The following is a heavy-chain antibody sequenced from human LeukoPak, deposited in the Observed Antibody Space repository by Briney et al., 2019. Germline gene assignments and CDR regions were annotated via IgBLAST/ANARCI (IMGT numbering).Heavy chain of an antibody. V-gene: IGHV1-24*01. D-gene: IGHD3-3*01. J-gene: IGHJ6*03. CDR3: ATDTRGGTIFGEAYPYMDV. CDR1: GYTLTELS. Sequence: GASVKVSCKVSGYTLTELSMHWVRQAPGKGLEWMGGFDPEDGETIYAQKFQGRVTMTEDTSTDTAYMELSSLRSEDTAVYYCATDTRGGTIFGEAYPYMDVWGKGTTVTVSS. CDR2: FDPEDGET.